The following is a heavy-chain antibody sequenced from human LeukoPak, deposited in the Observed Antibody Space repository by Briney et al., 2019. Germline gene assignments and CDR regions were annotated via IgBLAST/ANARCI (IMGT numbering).Heavy chain of an antibody. J-gene: IGHJ4*02. CDR2: IRYDGSNK. CDR3: ARDRDYSPLDFDY. V-gene: IGHV3-30*02. D-gene: IGHD2-21*01. CDR1: GFTFSSYG. Sequence: GGSLRLSCAASGFTFSSYGMHWVRQAPGKGLEWVAFIRYDGSNKYYADPVKGRFTISRDNSKNTLYLQMNSLRAEDTAVYYCARDRDYSPLDFDYWGQGTLVTVSS.